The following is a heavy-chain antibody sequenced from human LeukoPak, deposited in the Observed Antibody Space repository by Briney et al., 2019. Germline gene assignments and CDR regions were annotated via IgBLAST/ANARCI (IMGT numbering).Heavy chain of an antibody. D-gene: IGHD3-16*01. CDR2: ISSSSSYI. Sequence: PGGSLRLSCAASGFTFSRYSMNWVRQAPGKGLEWVSSISSSSSYIYYADSVKDRFTISRDNAKNSLYLQMNSLRAEDTAMYYCARDRPFGGVLDFDYWGQGTLVTVSS. V-gene: IGHV3-21*01. CDR1: GFTFSRYS. J-gene: IGHJ4*02. CDR3: ARDRPFGGVLDFDY.